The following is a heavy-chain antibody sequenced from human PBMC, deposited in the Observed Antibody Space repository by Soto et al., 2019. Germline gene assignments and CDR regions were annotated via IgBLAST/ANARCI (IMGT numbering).Heavy chain of an antibody. J-gene: IGHJ4*02. D-gene: IGHD6-13*01. CDR2: MYSSVST. Sequence: SETLSLTCTVSGGSVSSGNYYWNWIRQSPGKGLEWIGYMYSSVSTNYNPSLKSRVTISVDTSKNQFSLKMSSVTAADTAVYYCASWYSSSWSNFDYWGKGTLVTVS. V-gene: IGHV4-61*01. CDR1: GGSVSSGNYY. CDR3: ASWYSSSWSNFDY.